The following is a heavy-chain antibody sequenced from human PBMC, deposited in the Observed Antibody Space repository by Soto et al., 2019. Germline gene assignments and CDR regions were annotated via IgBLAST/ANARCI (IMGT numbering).Heavy chain of an antibody. D-gene: IGHD3-22*01. CDR2: ISGSGGST. CDR1: GFTFSSYA. Sequence: GGSLRLSCAASGFTFSSYAMSWVRQAPGKGLEWVSAISGSGGSTYYADSVKGRFTISRDNSKNTLYLQMNSLRAEDTAVYYCAKEPPDQYDSSTTYFDYWGQGTLVTVSS. J-gene: IGHJ4*02. V-gene: IGHV3-23*01. CDR3: AKEPPDQYDSSTTYFDY.